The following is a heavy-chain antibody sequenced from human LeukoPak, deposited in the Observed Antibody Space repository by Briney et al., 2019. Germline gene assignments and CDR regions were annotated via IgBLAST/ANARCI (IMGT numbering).Heavy chain of an antibody. J-gene: IGHJ4*02. CDR1: GGSISSYY. Sequence: PSETLSLTCTVSGGSISSYYWSWIRQPPGKGLEWIGYIYYSGSTNYNPSLKSRVTISVDTSKNQFSLKLSSVTAADTAVYYCARHSIGYTAFDYWGQGTLVTVSS. D-gene: IGHD6-13*01. CDR2: IYYSGST. CDR3: ARHSIGYTAFDY. V-gene: IGHV4-59*08.